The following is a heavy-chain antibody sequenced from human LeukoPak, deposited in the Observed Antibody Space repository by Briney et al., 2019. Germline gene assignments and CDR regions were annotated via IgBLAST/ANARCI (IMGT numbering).Heavy chain of an antibody. V-gene: IGHV3-7*01. CDR2: IKLDGSEN. CDR3: ARDAEGRRYSPQDY. CDR1: GFTFSDYW. Sequence: GGSLRLSCAASGFTFSDYWMTWVRQAPGKGLQWVANIKLDGSENYYVDSVRGRFTISRDNAKNSVFLQMTSLRVDDTAVYYCARDAEGRRYSPQDYWGQGTLVTVSS. D-gene: IGHD5-18*01. J-gene: IGHJ4*02.